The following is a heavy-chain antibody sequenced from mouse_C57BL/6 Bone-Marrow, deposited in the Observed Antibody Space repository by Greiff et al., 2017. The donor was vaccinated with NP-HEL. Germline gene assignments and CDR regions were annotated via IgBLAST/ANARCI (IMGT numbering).Heavy chain of an antibody. J-gene: IGHJ4*01. CDR1: GYTFTDYY. CDR2: IYPGSGNT. V-gene: IGHV1-76*01. CDR3: ARSPYYGSSDAMDY. Sequence: QVQLQQSGAELVRPGASVKLSCKASGYTFTDYYINWVKQRPGQGLEWIARIYPGSGNTYYTEKFKGRATLTAEKSSSTAYMQLSSLTSEDSAVNFCARSPYYGSSDAMDYWGQGTSVTVSS. D-gene: IGHD1-1*01.